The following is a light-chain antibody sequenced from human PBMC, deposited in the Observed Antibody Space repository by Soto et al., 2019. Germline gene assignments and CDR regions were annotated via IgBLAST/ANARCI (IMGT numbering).Light chain of an antibody. CDR1: QSVSSSY. CDR3: QQYGSSPS. Sequence: EIVLTQSPGTLSLSPGARATLSCRASQSVSSSYLAWYQQKPGQAPRLLIYGASSRATSIPDRFSGSGSGTDLTRTISGLDPEDFAVYYWQQYGSSPSFGQGTKLESK. V-gene: IGKV3-20*01. J-gene: IGKJ2*03. CDR2: GAS.